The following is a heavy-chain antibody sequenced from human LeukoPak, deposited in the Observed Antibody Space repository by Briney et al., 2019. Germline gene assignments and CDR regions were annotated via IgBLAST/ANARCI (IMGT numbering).Heavy chain of an antibody. J-gene: IGHJ6*03. CDR2: IYTSGST. D-gene: IGHD2-2*01. CDR3: ARDNYGYCSSTSCYPGYYYYMDV. CDR1: GGSISSGSYY. Sequence: PSETLSLTCTVSGGSISSGSYYWSWIRQPAGKGLEWIGRIYTSGSTNYNPSLKSRVTISVDTSKNQFSLKLSSVTAADTAVYYCARDNYGYCSSTSCYPGYYYYMDVWGKGTTVTISS. V-gene: IGHV4-61*02.